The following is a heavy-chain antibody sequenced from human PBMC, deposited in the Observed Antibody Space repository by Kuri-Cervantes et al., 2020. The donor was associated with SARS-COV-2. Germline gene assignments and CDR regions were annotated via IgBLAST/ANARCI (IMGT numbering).Heavy chain of an antibody. J-gene: IGHJ3*02. CDR1: GYTFTGYY. CDR2: INPNSGGT. D-gene: IGHD4-23*01. CDR3: AREADGGNLLDAFDI. Sequence: ASVKVSCKASGYTFTGYYMHWVRQAPGQGLEWMGWINPNSGGTNYAQKFQGRVTMTRGTSISTAYMELSRLRSDDTAVYYCAREADGGNLLDAFDIWGQGTMVTVSS. V-gene: IGHV1-2*02.